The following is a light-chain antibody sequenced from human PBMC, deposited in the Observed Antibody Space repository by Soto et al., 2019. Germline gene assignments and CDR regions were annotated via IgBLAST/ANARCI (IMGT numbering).Light chain of an antibody. V-gene: IGKV1-9*01. CDR2: AAS. CDR1: QVISSY. J-gene: IGKJ3*01. Sequence: DIQLTQSPSFLSASVGDRVTITCRASQVISSYLAWYQQKPGKAPKLLNYAASTLQSGVPSRFSGSGSGTEFTLTISSLQPEDFATYYCQQLNTYPLFTFGPGTKVDIK. CDR3: QQLNTYPLFT.